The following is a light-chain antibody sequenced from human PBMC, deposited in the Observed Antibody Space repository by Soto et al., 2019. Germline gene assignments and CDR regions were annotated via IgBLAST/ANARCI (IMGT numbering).Light chain of an antibody. V-gene: IGKV1-9*01. CDR2: AAS. CDR3: QQVESYPST. Sequence: IQLTQTPSSLSASVGDRVTITCRASQGISSFLAWYQQKPGKAPKLLIYAASSLQSGVPSRCSGSGFGTDFTRTITSLQPEDFATYYCQQVESYPSTFGGGTKVEMK. J-gene: IGKJ4*01. CDR1: QGISSF.